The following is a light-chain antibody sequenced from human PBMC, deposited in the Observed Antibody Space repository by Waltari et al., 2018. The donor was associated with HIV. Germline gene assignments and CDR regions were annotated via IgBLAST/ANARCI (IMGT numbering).Light chain of an antibody. Sequence: QSALTQPASVSGSPGQSITISCTGTSSDVGAYNYVSWYQQHPGQAPKLIIYDVNYRPSGISSRFSGSKSGNTASLTISGLQAEDEVDYYCSSYTGSDTLLGVFGTGTKVTVL. CDR1: SSDVGAYNY. V-gene: IGLV2-14*01. CDR2: DVN. J-gene: IGLJ1*01. CDR3: SSYTGSDTLLGV.